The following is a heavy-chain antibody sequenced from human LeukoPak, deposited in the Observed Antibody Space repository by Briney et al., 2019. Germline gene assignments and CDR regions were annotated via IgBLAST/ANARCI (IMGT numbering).Heavy chain of an antibody. CDR3: ARGGRGSYRYFDL. CDR1: GYNFTGYY. Sequence: GASVKVSCKASGYNFTGYYVHWVRQAPGQGLEWMGWINPSSGGTISSQKFQGRGTITRDTSFSTAYMELSRLASDDTAMFYCARGGRGSYRYFDLWGRGTLVTVSS. CDR2: INPSSGGT. V-gene: IGHV1-2*02. D-gene: IGHD3-16*02. J-gene: IGHJ2*01.